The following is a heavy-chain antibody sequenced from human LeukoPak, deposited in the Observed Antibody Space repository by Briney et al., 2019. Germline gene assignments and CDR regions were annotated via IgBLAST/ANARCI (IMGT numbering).Heavy chain of an antibody. D-gene: IGHD5-18*01. V-gene: IGHV3-23*01. Sequence: GGSLRLSCAASGFTFSSYAMSWVRQAPGKGLEWVSVISGSAGSTYYADSVKGRFTISRDNSKNTLYLQMNSLRADDTAVYYCAKQDTAMVTAAVFDYWGQGTLVTVSS. CDR2: ISGSAGST. J-gene: IGHJ4*02. CDR3: AKQDTAMVTAAVFDY. CDR1: GFTFSSYA.